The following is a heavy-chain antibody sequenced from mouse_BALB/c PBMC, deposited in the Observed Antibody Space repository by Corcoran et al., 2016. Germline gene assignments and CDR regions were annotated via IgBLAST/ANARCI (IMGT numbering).Heavy chain of an antibody. CDR3: ARSANWDAMDY. J-gene: IGHJ4*01. CDR1: GYTFTNYG. D-gene: IGHD4-1*01. V-gene: IGHV9-3-1*01. Sequence: QIQLVQSGPELKKPGETVKISCKASGYTFTNYGMNWVMQAPGKGLKWMGWINTYTGEPTYADDFKGRFAFSLETSASTAYLQINNLKNEDTATYFCARSANWDAMDYWGQGTSVTVSS. CDR2: INTYTGEP.